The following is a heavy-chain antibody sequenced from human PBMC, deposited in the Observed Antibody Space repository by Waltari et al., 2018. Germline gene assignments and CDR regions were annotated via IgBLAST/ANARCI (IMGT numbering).Heavy chain of an antibody. CDR1: GFTFSSYA. CDR3: ANHQGGLGLSTYYFDY. CDR2: ISGSGGRT. V-gene: IGHV3-23*04. Sequence: EVQLVESGGGLVQPGGSLRLSCAASGFTFSSYAMSWVRQAPGKGVEWVSAISGSGGRTYYADSVKGRFTISRDNAKNTLYLQMNSLRAEDTAVYYCANHQGGLGLSTYYFDYWGQGTLVTVSS. D-gene: IGHD3-16*01. J-gene: IGHJ4*02.